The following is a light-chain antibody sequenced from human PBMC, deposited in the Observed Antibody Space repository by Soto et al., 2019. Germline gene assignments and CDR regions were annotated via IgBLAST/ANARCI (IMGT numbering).Light chain of an antibody. CDR1: SSDVGGYNY. Sequence: QSALTQPASVSGSPGQSITISCTGTSSDVGGYNYVSWYQQHPGKAPKLMIYDVSNRPSGVSNRFSGSKSGNTASLTMSGLQAEDEADYYCSSYTSSSTLLYVFGTGTKVTVL. CDR2: DVS. J-gene: IGLJ1*01. CDR3: SSYTSSSTLLYV. V-gene: IGLV2-14*01.